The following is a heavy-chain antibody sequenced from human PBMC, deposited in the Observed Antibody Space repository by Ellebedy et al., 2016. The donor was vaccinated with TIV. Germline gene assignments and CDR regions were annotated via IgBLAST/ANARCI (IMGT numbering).Heavy chain of an antibody. CDR2: IANDGRNK. J-gene: IGHJ5*01. V-gene: IGHV3-30*18. D-gene: IGHD2-21*01. CDR1: GFLFNQYG. CDR3: ANMAWGNEDYSVDS. Sequence: GGSLRLSXAASGFLFNQYGMHWVRQAPGKGLEWVAVIANDGRNKYYGDSVKGRFTISRDNSKNTLYLQMYSLKVEDTAVYYCANMAWGNEDYSVDSWGQGTLVTVSS.